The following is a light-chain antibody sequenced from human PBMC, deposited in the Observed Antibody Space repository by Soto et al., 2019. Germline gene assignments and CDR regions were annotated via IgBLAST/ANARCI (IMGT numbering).Light chain of an antibody. CDR1: QSVRSN. V-gene: IGKV3-20*01. CDR2: GAS. CDR3: QQYGSSGT. Sequence: PGETATLSFRASQSVRSNLAWYQQKPGQAPRLLIYGASNRATGIPDRFSGSGSGTDFTLTISRLEPEDFAVYYCQQYGSSGTFGQGTKVDIK. J-gene: IGKJ1*01.